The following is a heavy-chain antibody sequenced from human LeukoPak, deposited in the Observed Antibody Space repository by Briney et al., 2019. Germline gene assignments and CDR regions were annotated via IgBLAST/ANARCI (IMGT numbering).Heavy chain of an antibody. J-gene: IGHJ4*02. CDR1: GYTFTSYY. D-gene: IGHD3-16*01. CDR3: ARDRGRAMGVDY. CDR2: INPNNGDT. V-gene: IGHV1-2*02. Sequence: ASVKVSCKASGYTFTSYYMHWVRQAPGQGLEWMGWINPNNGDTNYAQKFQGRVTMTRDTSISTAYMELSRLRSDDTAVYYCARDRGRAMGVDYWGQGTLVTVSS.